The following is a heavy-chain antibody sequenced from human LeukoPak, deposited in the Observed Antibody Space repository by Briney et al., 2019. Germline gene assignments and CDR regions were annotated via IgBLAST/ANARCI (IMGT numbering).Heavy chain of an antibody. CDR3: ARERSRWLQSDSNGFDP. V-gene: IGHV4-59*01. Sequence: SETLSLTCTVSGGSISSYYWSWIRQPPGKGLEWIGYIYYSGSTNYHPSLRRRVTIAVDTSKNQFSLKLSSVTAADTAVYYCARERSRWLQSDSNGFDPWGQGTLVTVSS. D-gene: IGHD5-24*01. CDR2: IYYSGST. CDR1: GGSISSYY. J-gene: IGHJ5*02.